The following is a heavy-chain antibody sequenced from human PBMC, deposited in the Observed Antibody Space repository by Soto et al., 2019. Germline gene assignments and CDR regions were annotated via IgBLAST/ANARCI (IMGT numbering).Heavy chain of an antibody. J-gene: IGHJ5*02. V-gene: IGHV3-48*04. Sequence: EVQLVESGGGLVQPGGSLRLSCAASGLIFSSYDMNWVRQAPGKGLEWVSYISSGSGNILYADSVKGRSTISRDNAKNSLYLQMNSLRAEDTAVYYWARTYGTGSLNWFDPWGQGTLVTVSS. D-gene: IGHD3-10*01. CDR3: ARTYGTGSLNWFDP. CDR1: GLIFSSYD. CDR2: ISSGSGNI.